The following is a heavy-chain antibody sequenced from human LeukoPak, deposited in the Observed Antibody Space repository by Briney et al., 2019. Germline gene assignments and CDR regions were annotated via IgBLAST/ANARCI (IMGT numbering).Heavy chain of an antibody. D-gene: IGHD2-15*01. Sequence: GGSLRLSCAASGFTFSSYGMHWVRQAPGKGLEWVAVISYDGSNKYYADSVKGRFTISRDNSKNTLYLQMNSLRAEDTAVYYCAKAGGAVAWGQGALVTVSS. J-gene: IGHJ4*02. CDR1: GFTFSSYG. V-gene: IGHV3-30*18. CDR2: ISYDGSNK. CDR3: AKAGGAVA.